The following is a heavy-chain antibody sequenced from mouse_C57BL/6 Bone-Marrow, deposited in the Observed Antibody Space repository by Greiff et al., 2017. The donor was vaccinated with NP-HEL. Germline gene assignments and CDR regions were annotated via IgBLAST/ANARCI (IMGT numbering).Heavy chain of an antibody. CDR1: GYSFTDYN. J-gene: IGHJ2*01. Sequence: VHVKQSGPELVKPGASVKISCKASGYSFTDYNMNWVKQSNGKSLEWIGVINPNYGTTSYNQKFKGKATLTVDQSSSTAYMQLNSLTSEDSAVYYCARRSGYDDGYYFDYWGQGTTLTVSS. D-gene: IGHD2-2*01. CDR3: ARRSGYDDGYYFDY. CDR2: INPNYGTT. V-gene: IGHV1-39*01.